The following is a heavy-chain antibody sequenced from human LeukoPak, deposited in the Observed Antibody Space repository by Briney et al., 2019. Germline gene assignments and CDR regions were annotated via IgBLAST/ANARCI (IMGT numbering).Heavy chain of an antibody. CDR3: ARDYSGYDRNYYFDY. V-gene: IGHV3-21*01. D-gene: IGHD5-12*01. CDR1: GFTFSSYS. Sequence: PGGSLRLSCAASGFTFSSYSMNWVRQAPGKGLEWVSSISSSSSYIYYADSVKGRFTISRDNAKNSLYLQMNSLRAEDTAVYYCARDYSGYDRNYYFDYWGQGTLVTVSS. CDR2: ISSSSSYI. J-gene: IGHJ4*02.